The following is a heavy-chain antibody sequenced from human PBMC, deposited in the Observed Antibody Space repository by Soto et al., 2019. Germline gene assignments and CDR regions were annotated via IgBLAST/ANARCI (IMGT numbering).Heavy chain of an antibody. J-gene: IGHJ6*02. V-gene: IGHV4-34*01. CDR3: ARFSPGYYYYYGMDV. Sequence: NPSETLSLTCAVYGGCFSGYYWSWIRQPPGKGLERIGEINHSGSTNYNPSLKSRVTISVDTSKNQFSLKLSSVTAADTAVYYCARFSPGYYYYYGMDVWGQGTTVTVSS. CDR1: GGCFSGYY. CDR2: INHSGST.